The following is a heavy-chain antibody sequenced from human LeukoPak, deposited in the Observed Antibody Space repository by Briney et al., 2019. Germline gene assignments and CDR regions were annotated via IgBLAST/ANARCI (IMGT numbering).Heavy chain of an antibody. CDR1: GGSFSGYY. D-gene: IGHD6-13*01. Sequence: SETLSLTCAVYGGSFSGYYWSWIRQPPGKGLEWIGEINHSGSTNYNPSLKSRVTISVDTSKNQFSLKLSSVTAADTAVYYCARFPFTAAAGPNWFDPWGQGTLDTVSS. J-gene: IGHJ5*02. V-gene: IGHV4-34*01. CDR3: ARFPFTAAAGPNWFDP. CDR2: INHSGST.